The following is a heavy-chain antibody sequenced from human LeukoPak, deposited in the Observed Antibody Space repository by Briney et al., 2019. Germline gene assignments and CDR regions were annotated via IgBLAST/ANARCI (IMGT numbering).Heavy chain of an antibody. V-gene: IGHV3-30*04. Sequence: PGGALRLTCAASGFTLSTYEMHWDGQAKGKGLKGGADISYDGSSKYYADYVKGRFTISRDNPKHTLYLQMNSLRAEDTALYYCAREMPLLYWGQGTLVIVSS. CDR3: AREMPLLY. J-gene: IGHJ4*02. CDR1: GFTLSTYE. D-gene: IGHD2-2*01. CDR2: ISYDGSSK.